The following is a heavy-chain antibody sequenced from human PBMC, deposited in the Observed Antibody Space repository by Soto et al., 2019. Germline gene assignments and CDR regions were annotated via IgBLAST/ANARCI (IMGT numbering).Heavy chain of an antibody. V-gene: IGHV4-4*07. D-gene: IGHD6-19*01. J-gene: IGHJ6*02. CDR2: IYTSGST. Sequence: XETLPLTCTVAGCSISSYYWSWIRQPAGKGLEWIGRIYTSGSTNYNPSLKSRVTMSVDTSKNQFSLKLSSVTAADTAVYYCARVGAVWMGGYGMDVWGQGPTVTVSS. CDR1: GCSISSYY. CDR3: ARVGAVWMGGYGMDV.